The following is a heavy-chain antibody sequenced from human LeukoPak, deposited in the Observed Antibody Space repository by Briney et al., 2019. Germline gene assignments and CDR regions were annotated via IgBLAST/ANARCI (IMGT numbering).Heavy chain of an antibody. CDR2: ISAYNGNT. V-gene: IGHV1-18*01. CDR1: GYTLTELS. D-gene: IGHD3-16*01. J-gene: IGHJ5*02. CDR3: AGDFTFGGGGSFDP. Sequence: ASVKVSCKVSGYTLTELSMHWVRQAPGQGLEWMGWISAYNGNTNYAQKLQGRVTMTTDTSTSTAYMELRSLRSDDTAVYYCAGDFTFGGGGSFDPWGQGTLVTVSS.